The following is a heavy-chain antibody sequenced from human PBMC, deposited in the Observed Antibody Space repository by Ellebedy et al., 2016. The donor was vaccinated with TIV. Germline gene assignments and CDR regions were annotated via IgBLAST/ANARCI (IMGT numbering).Heavy chain of an antibody. D-gene: IGHD2/OR15-2a*01. CDR2: IYSGGST. Sequence: GGSLRLXXAASGFTVSSNYMSWVRQAPGKGLEWVSVIYSGGSTYYADSVKGRFTISRENSKNTLFMQMSSLRAEDTATYYCTSFTTGKNKWGQGTLVTVSS. CDR3: TSFTTGKNK. V-gene: IGHV3-66*02. CDR1: GFTVSSNY. J-gene: IGHJ1*01.